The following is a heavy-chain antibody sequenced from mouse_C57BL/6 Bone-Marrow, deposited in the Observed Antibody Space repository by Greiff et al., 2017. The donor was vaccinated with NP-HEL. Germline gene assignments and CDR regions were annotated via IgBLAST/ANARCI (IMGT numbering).Heavy chain of an antibody. CDR3: ARRGDDGYSRFAY. CDR2: IYPGDGDT. Sequence: QVQLQQSGPELVKPGASVKISCKASGYAFSSSWMNWVKQRPGKGLEWIGRIYPGDGDTNYNGKFKGKATLTADKSSSTAYMQLSSLTSEDSAVYFCARRGDDGYSRFAYWGQGTLVTVSA. V-gene: IGHV1-82*01. CDR1: GYAFSSSW. D-gene: IGHD2-3*01. J-gene: IGHJ3*01.